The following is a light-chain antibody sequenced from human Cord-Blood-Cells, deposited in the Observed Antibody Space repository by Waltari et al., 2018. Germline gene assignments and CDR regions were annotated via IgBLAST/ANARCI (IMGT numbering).Light chain of an antibody. J-gene: IGLJ1*01. V-gene: IGLV2-14*01. CDR3: SSYTSSSTPYV. CDR1: SSDVGGYNY. CDR2: DVS. Sequence: QSALTQPASVSGSPGQPITISCTGTSSDVGGYNYVSWYQQHPGKAPKLRVYDVSNRPAGVSNRFSGSKSGNTASLTISGLQAEDEADYYCSSYTSSSTPYVFGTGTKVTGL.